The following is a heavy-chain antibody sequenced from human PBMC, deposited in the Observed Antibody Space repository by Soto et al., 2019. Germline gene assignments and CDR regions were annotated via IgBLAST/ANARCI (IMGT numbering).Heavy chain of an antibody. CDR1: GITFGDYW. J-gene: IGHJ3*02. Sequence: GGSLRLSCAASGITFGDYWMHWVRQAPGKGLVWVSRIDTYGSATKYADSVEGRFTISKDNAANTLYLQMNNLRADDTAVYYCVRVLKSIGWDNDVFDIWGQGTMVTVSS. CDR2: IDTYGSAT. D-gene: IGHD6-19*01. V-gene: IGHV3-74*01. CDR3: VRVLKSIGWDNDVFDI.